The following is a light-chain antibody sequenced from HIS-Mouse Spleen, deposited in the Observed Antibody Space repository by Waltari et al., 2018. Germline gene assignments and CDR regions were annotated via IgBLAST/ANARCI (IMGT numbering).Light chain of an antibody. Sequence: QSALTQPRSVSGSPGQSVTISCTGTSSDVGGYNSVSWYQQHPGKAPKLMIYDVSKRPSGVPVRFSGSKSGNTASLTISGIQAEDEADYYCCSYAGSYTVVFGGGTKLTVL. V-gene: IGLV2-11*01. CDR2: DVS. CDR1: SSDVGGYNS. CDR3: CSYAGSYTVV. J-gene: IGLJ2*01.